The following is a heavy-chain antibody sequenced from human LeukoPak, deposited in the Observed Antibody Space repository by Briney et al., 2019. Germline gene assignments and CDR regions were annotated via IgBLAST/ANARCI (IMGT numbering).Heavy chain of an antibody. CDR3: ARKIVVVPAASAGWSDP. CDR1: GGSISSYY. CDR2: IYTSGST. Sequence: SETLSLTCTVSGGSISSYYWSWIRQPPGKGLEWIGYIYTSGSTNYNPSLKSRVTISVDTSKNQFSLKLSSVTAADTAVYYCARKIVVVPAASAGWSDPWGQGTLVTVSS. D-gene: IGHD2-2*01. J-gene: IGHJ5*02. V-gene: IGHV4-4*09.